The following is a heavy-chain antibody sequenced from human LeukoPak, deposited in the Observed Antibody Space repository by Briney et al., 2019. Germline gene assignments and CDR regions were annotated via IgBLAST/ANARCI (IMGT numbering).Heavy chain of an antibody. CDR1: GYTFTGYY. CDR3: ARRICGGDCYYDY. D-gene: IGHD2-21*02. J-gene: IGHJ4*02. Sequence: ASVKVSCKASGYTFTGYYMHWVRQAPGQGLEWMGWINPNSGGTNYAQKFQGRVTMTRDTSISTAYMELSRLRSDDTAVYYCARRICGGDCYYDYWGQGTLVTVSS. CDR2: INPNSGGT. V-gene: IGHV1-2*02.